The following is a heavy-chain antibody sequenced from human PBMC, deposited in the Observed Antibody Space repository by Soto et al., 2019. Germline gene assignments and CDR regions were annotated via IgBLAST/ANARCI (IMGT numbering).Heavy chain of an antibody. D-gene: IGHD2-15*01. J-gene: IGHJ4*02. CDR2: ISSSSSYI. CDR3: ARDFYCRGGSCYPGIYFDY. Sequence: ESGGGLVKPGGSLRLSCAASGFTFSSYSMNWVRQAPGKGLEWVSSISSSSSYIYYADSVKGRFTISRDNAKNSLYLQMNSLRAEDTAVYYCARDFYCRGGSCYPGIYFDYWGQGTLVTVSS. CDR1: GFTFSSYS. V-gene: IGHV3-21*01.